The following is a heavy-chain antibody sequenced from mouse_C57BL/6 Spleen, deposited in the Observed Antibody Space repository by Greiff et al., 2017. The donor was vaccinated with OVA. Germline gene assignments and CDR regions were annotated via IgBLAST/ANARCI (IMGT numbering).Heavy chain of an antibody. V-gene: IGHV1-9*01. CDR2: ILPGSDST. J-gene: IGHJ4*01. CDR3: VPMIGYSHYYAMDY. D-gene: IGHD2-3*01. CDR1: GYTFTGYW. Sequence: QVQLKESGAELMKPGASVKLSCKATGYTFTGYWIEWVKQRPGHGLEWIGEILPGSDSTNYNEKFKGKATFTADTSSNTAYMQLSSLTTEDSAIYYCVPMIGYSHYYAMDYWGQGTSVTVSS.